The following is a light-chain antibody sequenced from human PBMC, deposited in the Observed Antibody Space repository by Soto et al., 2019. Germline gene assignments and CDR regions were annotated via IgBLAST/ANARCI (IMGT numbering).Light chain of an antibody. J-gene: IGLJ2*01. CDR2: EVT. CDR3: SSFAGGGNPVL. CDR1: SSDGGGYNY. V-gene: IGLV2-8*01. Sequence: QSVLTQPPSASGSLGQSVTISCTGTSSDGGGYNYVSWHQQHPGKAPKVMIYEVTKRPPGVPDRFSGSKSGNTASLTVSGLHAEAEADYYCSSFAGGGNPVLLGGGTTLTVL.